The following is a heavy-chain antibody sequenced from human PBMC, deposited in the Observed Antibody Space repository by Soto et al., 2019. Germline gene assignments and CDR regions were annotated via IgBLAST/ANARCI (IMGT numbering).Heavy chain of an antibody. CDR3: AKAFGYGAGMDY. J-gene: IGHJ4*02. CDR1: GFTFSSYG. V-gene: IGHV3-30*18. CDR2: LSFDGSNK. D-gene: IGHD3-10*01. Sequence: QVQLVESGGGVVQPGRSLRLSCAASGFTFSSYGMHWVRQAPGKGLEWLAVLSFDGSNKYYVDSVKGRFTISRDNSKNTLYLQMNSLRAEDSAVYYCAKAFGYGAGMDYWGQGTLVTVSS.